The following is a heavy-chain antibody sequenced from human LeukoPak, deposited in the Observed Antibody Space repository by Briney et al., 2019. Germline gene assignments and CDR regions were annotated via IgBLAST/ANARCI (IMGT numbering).Heavy chain of an antibody. D-gene: IGHD3-10*01. CDR1: GFTFSSYS. V-gene: IGHV3-21*01. CDR2: ISSSSSYI. J-gene: IGHJ4*02. Sequence: GGSLRLSCAASGFTFSSYSMTWVRQAPGKGLEWVPSISSSSSYIYYADSVKGRFTISRDNAKNSLYLQMNSLRAEDTAVYYCARTGITMVRGVLDYWGQGTLVTVSS. CDR3: ARTGITMVRGVLDY.